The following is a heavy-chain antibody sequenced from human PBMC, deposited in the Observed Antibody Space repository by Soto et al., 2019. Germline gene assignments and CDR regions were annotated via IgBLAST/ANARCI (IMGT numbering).Heavy chain of an antibody. CDR2: ISTYNGNA. Sequence: QVQLVQSGAEVKKPGASLKVSCKASGYGFTNYGISWVRQAPGQGLEWMGWISTYNGNAEYAQTVQGGATRTPDTYTRTVYLEWRSLRSDDPAVYSCARFAGGVYEGDFDHWGQGTLVTVSS. D-gene: IGHD3-22*01. CDR3: ARFAGGVYEGDFDH. CDR1: GYGFTNYG. V-gene: IGHV1-18*01. J-gene: IGHJ4*02.